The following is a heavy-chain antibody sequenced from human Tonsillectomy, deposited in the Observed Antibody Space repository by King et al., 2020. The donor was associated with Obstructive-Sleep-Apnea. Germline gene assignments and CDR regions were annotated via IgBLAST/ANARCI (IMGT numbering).Heavy chain of an antibody. V-gene: IGHV3-23*04. J-gene: IGHJ4*02. Sequence: VQLVESGGGLVQPGGSLRLSCAASGFTFSSYAMSWVRQAPGKGLEWVSAISGSGGSTYYADSVKGRFTISRDNSKNTLYLQMNSLRAEDTAVYYCAKGVQEYYYDSSGYYYLDYWGQGTLVTVSS. CDR3: AKGVQEYYYDSSGYYYLDY. CDR1: GFTFSSYA. D-gene: IGHD3-22*01. CDR2: ISGSGGST.